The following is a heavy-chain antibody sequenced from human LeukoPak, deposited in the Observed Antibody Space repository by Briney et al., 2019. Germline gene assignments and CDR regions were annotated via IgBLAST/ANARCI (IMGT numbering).Heavy chain of an antibody. J-gene: IGHJ4*02. CDR3: ASQYLYYYGYYRGYFDY. CDR1: GFTFSSYW. D-gene: IGHD3-10*01. CDR2: IKQDGSEK. V-gene: IGHV3-7*01. Sequence: PGGYLRLSCAASGFTFSSYWMSWVRQAPGQGLEWVANIKQDGSEKYYVDSVKGRFTISRDNAKNSLYLQMNSLRAEDTAVYYCASQYLYYYGYYRGYFDYWGQGTLVTVSS.